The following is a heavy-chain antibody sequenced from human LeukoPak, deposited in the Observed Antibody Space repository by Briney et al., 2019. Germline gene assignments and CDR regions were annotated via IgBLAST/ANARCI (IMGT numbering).Heavy chain of an antibody. CDR3: ARDRGPRTGFMVREAYDY. V-gene: IGHV3-74*01. J-gene: IGHJ4*02. D-gene: IGHD3-10*01. CDR2: IDTDGSIT. CDR1: GFTFSDYW. Sequence: GGSLRLSCAASGFTFSDYWIHWVRQAPGKGLVWVSRIDTDGSITNYADSVKGRFSISRDNAKNTLYLQMSSLRAEDTAVYYCARDRGPRTGFMVREAYDYWGQGTLVTVSS.